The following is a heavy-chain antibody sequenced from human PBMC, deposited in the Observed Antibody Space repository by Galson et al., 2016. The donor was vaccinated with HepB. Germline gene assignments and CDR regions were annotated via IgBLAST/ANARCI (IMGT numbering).Heavy chain of an antibody. D-gene: IGHD3-10*01. CDR2: MLPDGNIK. CDR1: GFVFTAYE. Sequence: SLRLSCATSGFVFTAYEVHWVRQAPAKGLEWVAVMLPDGNIKLYADSVKGRFTISRDNSRNTLYLQMNSLRPDDTAVYYCAKDQISGAPDSFDYWGQGTLVTVSS. CDR3: AKDQISGAPDSFDY. V-gene: IGHV3-30*18. J-gene: IGHJ4*02.